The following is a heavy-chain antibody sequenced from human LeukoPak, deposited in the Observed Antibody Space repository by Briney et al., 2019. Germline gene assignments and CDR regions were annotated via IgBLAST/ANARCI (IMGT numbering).Heavy chain of an antibody. CDR3: ARGCSSTSCYTGSYGMDV. CDR1: GFTFSSYA. V-gene: IGHV3-23*01. Sequence: GRCLRLSCAPYGFTFSSYAMGCVRPAPGEWLEWVAAIRGSGGSTYYADSVKGRFTISRDNSKTTLYLQMNSLRAEDTAVYYCARGCSSTSCYTGSYGMDVWGKGTTLSDSS. CDR2: IRGSGGST. D-gene: IGHD2-2*01. J-gene: IGHJ6*04.